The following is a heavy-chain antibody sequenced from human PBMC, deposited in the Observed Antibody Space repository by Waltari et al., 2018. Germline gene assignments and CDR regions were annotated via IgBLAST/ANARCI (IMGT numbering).Heavy chain of an antibody. V-gene: IGHV1-24*01. CDR1: GYTLTEIS. CDR2: FDPEDGET. D-gene: IGHD6-13*01. Sequence: QVHLVQSGAEVKKPGASVKVSCKVSGYTLTEISMHWVRQVPGKGLQWMGGFDPEDGETIYAQQFQGRVTMTEDTSTDTAYMELGSLRSEDTAVYYCVTEVVGYGSNFYFDYWGQGTLVIVSS. CDR3: VTEVVGYGSNFYFDY. J-gene: IGHJ4*02.